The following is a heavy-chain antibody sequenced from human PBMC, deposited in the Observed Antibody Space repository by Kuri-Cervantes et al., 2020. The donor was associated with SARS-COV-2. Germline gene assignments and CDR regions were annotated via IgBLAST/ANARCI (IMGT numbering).Heavy chain of an antibody. CDR2: ISYDGSNK. J-gene: IGHJ4*02. Sequence: GESLKISRAASGFTFSSYAMHWVRQAPGKGLEWVAVISYDGSNKYYADSVKGRFTISRDNSKNTLYLQMNSLRAEDTAVYYCARSIVVVPAPFDYWGQGTLVTVSS. CDR1: GFTFSSYA. V-gene: IGHV3-30-3*01. CDR3: ARSIVVVPAPFDY. D-gene: IGHD2-2*01.